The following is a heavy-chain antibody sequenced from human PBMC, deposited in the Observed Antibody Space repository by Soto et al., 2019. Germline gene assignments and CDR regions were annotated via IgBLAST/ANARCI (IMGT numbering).Heavy chain of an antibody. D-gene: IGHD4-17*01. Sequence: LSLTFAVSGGSISSSNWWSWVRQPPGKGLEWIGEIYHSGSTNYNPSLKSRVTISVDKSKNQFSLKLSSVTAADTAVYYCARDLHSDGDPEGGDYWGQGTLVTVSS. CDR3: ARDLHSDGDPEGGDY. J-gene: IGHJ4*02. CDR1: GGSISSSNW. V-gene: IGHV4-4*02. CDR2: IYHSGST.